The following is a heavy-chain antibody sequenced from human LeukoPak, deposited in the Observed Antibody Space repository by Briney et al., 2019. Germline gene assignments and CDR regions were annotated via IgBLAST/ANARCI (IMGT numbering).Heavy chain of an antibody. V-gene: IGHV3-48*03. J-gene: IGHJ4*02. CDR3: ARESSGYDWVDY. D-gene: IGHD5-12*01. Sequence: GGSLRLSCAASGFTFSSYEMNWVRQAPGKGLEWVSYISSSGSTIYYADSVKGRFTISRDNAKNSLYLQMNSLRAGDTAVYYCARESSGYDWVDYWGQGTLVTVSS. CDR1: GFTFSSYE. CDR2: ISSSGSTI.